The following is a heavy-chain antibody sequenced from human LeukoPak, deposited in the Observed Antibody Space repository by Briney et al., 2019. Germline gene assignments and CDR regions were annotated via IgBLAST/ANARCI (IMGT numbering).Heavy chain of an antibody. Sequence: GGTLRLSCAASGFIFSSYSMKWVRQAPGKGLEWVANIKQDGSEKYYVDSVKGRFTISRDNAKNSLYLQMNSLRAEDTALYYCARYLSGVTGYTYGRGIDYWGQGTLVTVSS. CDR1: GFIFSSYS. D-gene: IGHD5-18*01. CDR3: ARYLSGVTGYTYGRGIDY. CDR2: IKQDGSEK. J-gene: IGHJ4*02. V-gene: IGHV3-7*01.